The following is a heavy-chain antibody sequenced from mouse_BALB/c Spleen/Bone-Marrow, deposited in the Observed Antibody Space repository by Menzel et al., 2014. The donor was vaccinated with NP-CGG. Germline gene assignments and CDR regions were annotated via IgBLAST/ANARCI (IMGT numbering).Heavy chain of an antibody. CDR3: ASLTGTFDY. J-gene: IGHJ2*01. Sequence: EVQLQQSGTDLVKPGASVKLSCTASGFNIKDTYMHWVKQRPEQGLDWIGRIDPARGNIQYDPKFQGRAAITADTSSNTAYLQLSSLTSEDTAVYYCASLTGTFDYWGQGTPLTVSS. D-gene: IGHD4-1*01. CDR1: GFNIKDTY. CDR2: IDPARGNI. V-gene: IGHV14-3*02.